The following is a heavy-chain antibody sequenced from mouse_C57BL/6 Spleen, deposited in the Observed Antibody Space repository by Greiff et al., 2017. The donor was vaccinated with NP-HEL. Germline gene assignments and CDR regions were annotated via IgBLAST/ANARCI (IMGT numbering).Heavy chain of an antibody. J-gene: IGHJ2*01. V-gene: IGHV1-69*01. CDR1: GYTFTSYW. CDR2: IDPSDSYT. D-gene: IGHD1-1*01. Sequence: QVQLQQPGAELVMPGASVKLSCKASGYTFTSYWMHWVKQRPGQGLEWIGEIDPSDSYTNYNQKFKGKSTLTVDKSSSTAYMQLSSLTSEDSAVYYCARRGTTVVLDYWGQGTTLTVSS. CDR3: ARRGTTVVLDY.